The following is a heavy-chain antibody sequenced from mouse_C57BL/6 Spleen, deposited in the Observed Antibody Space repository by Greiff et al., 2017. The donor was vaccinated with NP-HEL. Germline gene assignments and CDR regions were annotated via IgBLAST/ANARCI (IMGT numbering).Heavy chain of an antibody. J-gene: IGHJ4*01. D-gene: IGHD4-1*01. Sequence: VLLVASGEGLVKPGGSLKLSYAASGFTFSSFAMSWVRQTPEKRLEWVAYIISGGVYIFYADTVQGRFNISRNKDRNILYLQMGSWKSEDTAMYYCTRVGGYAMDYWGQGTSVTVSS. CDR3: TRVGGYAMDY. CDR1: GFTFSSFA. CDR2: IISGGVYI. V-gene: IGHV5-9-1*02.